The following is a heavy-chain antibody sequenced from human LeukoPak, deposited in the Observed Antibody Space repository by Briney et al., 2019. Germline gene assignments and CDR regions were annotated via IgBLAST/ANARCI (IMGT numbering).Heavy chain of an antibody. CDR2: ISYRGTT. Sequence: PSETLSLTCTVSGGSINRHYWSWIRQTPGKGLEWIGYISYRGTTNYNPSLKSRVTISVDTSNNQFSLRLSSVTAADTAVYYCATNAGPAALDAIDIWGQGTIVTVYS. V-gene: IGHV4-59*08. D-gene: IGHD2-2*01. CDR1: GGSINRHY. J-gene: IGHJ3*02. CDR3: ATNAGPAALDAIDI.